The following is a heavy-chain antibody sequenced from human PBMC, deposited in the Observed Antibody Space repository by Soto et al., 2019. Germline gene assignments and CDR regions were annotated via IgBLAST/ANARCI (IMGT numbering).Heavy chain of an antibody. CDR2: IVPIYRTA. CDR1: GGTFSSYR. J-gene: IGHJ4*02. Sequence: SVKVSCKASGGTFSSYRINWVRRAPGQGLEWVGGIVPIYRTADYAQKFQGRVTITADESARTSYMELRSLKSQDTAVYYCVRDSGAKLSSSWGQGTLVTVS. D-gene: IGHD6-13*01. CDR3: VRDSGAKLSSS. V-gene: IGHV1-69*13.